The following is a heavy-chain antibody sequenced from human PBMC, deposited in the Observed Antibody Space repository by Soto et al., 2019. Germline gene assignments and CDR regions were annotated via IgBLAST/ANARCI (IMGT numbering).Heavy chain of an antibody. CDR1: GASIGSSY. V-gene: IGHV4-59*12. D-gene: IGHD6-13*01. CDR3: ARVMTAAGTWNRWFEP. J-gene: IGHJ5*02. Sequence: SETLSLTCTVSGASIGSSYWSWIRQPPGKGLEWMGYIYYSGSTNYSPSLNSRVSISVDTSKNQFSLKLSSVTAADTAVYYCARVMTAAGTWNRWFEPWGQGTLVTVSS. CDR2: IYYSGST.